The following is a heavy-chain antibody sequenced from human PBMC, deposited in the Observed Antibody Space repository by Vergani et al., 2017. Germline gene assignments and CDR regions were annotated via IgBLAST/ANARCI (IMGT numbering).Heavy chain of an antibody. CDR2: IQFDGSNQ. Sequence: VQLVETGGGLIQSGGSLRLSCATSGFTLSNYDMQWIRQGPGKGLEFVAFIQFDGSNQYYADSVKGRFTLSRDFSKNTLYLQMNSLRTDDTATYYCAKHFRGWGIDYWGQGTQVIVSS. V-gene: IGHV3-30*02. D-gene: IGHD3-16*01. CDR3: AKHFRGWGIDY. J-gene: IGHJ4*02. CDR1: GFTLSNYD.